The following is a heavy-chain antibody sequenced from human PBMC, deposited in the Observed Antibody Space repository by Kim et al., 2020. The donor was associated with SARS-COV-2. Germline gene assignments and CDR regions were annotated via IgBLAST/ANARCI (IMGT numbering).Heavy chain of an antibody. CDR3: ARRDDFDI. J-gene: IGHJ3*02. CDR2: SVI. Sequence: SVIYYADSVKGRFTSSRDNAKNSLYLQMNSLRDEDTAVYYCARRDDFDIWGQGTMVTVSS. V-gene: IGHV3-48*02.